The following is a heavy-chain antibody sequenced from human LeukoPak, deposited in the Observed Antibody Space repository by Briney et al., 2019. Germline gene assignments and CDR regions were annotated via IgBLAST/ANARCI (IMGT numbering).Heavy chain of an antibody. CDR2: FDPEDGET. V-gene: IGHV1-24*01. D-gene: IGHD4-17*01. CDR3: ATVYGAHTNFDY. Sequence: ASVKVSCKVSGYTLTELSMHWVRQAPGKGLEWMGGFDPEDGETIYAQKFQGRVTMTGDTSTDTAYMELSSLRSEDTAVYYCATVYGAHTNFDYWGQGTLVTVSS. CDR1: GYTLTELS. J-gene: IGHJ4*02.